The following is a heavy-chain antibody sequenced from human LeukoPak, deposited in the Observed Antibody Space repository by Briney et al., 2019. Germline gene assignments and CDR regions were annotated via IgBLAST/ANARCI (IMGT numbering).Heavy chain of an antibody. Sequence: ASVKVSCKVSGYTLTELSMHWVRQAPGKGLEWMGGFDPEDGETIYAQKFQGRVTMTEGTSTDTAYMELSSLRSEDTAVYYCARGGYDSWFDPWGQGTLVTVSS. D-gene: IGHD5-12*01. J-gene: IGHJ5*02. V-gene: IGHV1-24*01. CDR2: FDPEDGET. CDR3: ARGGYDSWFDP. CDR1: GYTLTELS.